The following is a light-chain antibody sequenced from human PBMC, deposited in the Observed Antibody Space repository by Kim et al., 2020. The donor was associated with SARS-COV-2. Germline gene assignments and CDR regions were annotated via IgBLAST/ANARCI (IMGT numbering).Light chain of an antibody. CDR2: DVS. J-gene: IGKJ3*01. V-gene: IGKV1-27*01. CDR1: QATNTF. CDR3: QEYSSAPRT. Sequence: DIQMTQSPSSLSASVGDRVTITCRASQATNTFLAWYQQKPGKVPKLLIHDVSTLQSGVPSRFSGSGSGTHFNLTISSLQPEDVATYYCQEYSSAPRTFGPGTKVDIK.